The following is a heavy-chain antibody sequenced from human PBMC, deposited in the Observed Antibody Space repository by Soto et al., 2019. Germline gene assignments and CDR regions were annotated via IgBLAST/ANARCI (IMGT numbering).Heavy chain of an antibody. J-gene: IGHJ3*02. D-gene: IGHD6-19*01. Sequence: LGESLKISCKGSGYSFTSYWIGWVRQMPGKGLEWMGIIYPGDSDTRYSPSFQGQVTISADKSISTAYLQWSSLKASDTAMYYCARRRYSSGSINDAFDIWGQGTMVTVSS. V-gene: IGHV5-51*01. CDR1: GYSFTSYW. CDR2: IYPGDSDT. CDR3: ARRRYSSGSINDAFDI.